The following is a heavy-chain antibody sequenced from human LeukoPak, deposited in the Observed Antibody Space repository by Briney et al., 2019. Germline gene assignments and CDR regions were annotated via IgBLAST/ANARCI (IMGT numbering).Heavy chain of an antibody. V-gene: IGHV5-51*01. J-gene: IGHJ4*02. CDR2: IYPADSDT. CDR1: GHSFTNYW. D-gene: IGHD6-19*01. CDR3: ARVAVAGGSDY. Sequence: GESLQISCKGFGHSFTNYWIAWVRQMPGTGLEYMGIIYPADSDTRYSPSFQGQVTISADKSISTVYLHWSSLKASDTAMYYCARVAVAGGSDYWGQGTLVTVSS.